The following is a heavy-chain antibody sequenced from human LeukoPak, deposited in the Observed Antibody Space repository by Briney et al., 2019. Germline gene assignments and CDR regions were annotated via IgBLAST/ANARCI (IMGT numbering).Heavy chain of an antibody. CDR1: GFTFSSYW. V-gene: IGHV3-74*01. Sequence: PGGSLRLSCAASGFTFSSYWMNWVRQAPGKGLVWVSRIASDGSSTTYADSVKGRFTISRDNAKNSLFLQMNSLRAEDTAMYYCAKGTKPVMTIPDYWGQGILVTVSS. CDR3: AKGTKPVMTIPDY. CDR2: IASDGSST. D-gene: IGHD1/OR15-1a*01. J-gene: IGHJ4*02.